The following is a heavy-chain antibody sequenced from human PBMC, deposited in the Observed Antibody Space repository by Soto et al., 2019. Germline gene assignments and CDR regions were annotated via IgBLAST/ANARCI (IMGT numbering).Heavy chain of an antibody. CDR2: IYPGDSDT. Sequence: GESLKISCKGSGYSFASHWVAWVRQMPEKGLEWIGAIYPGDSDTKYSSAFRGHVTISADTSVSTAYLQWRSLEATDSAIYYCARYSGSYWHYLDFWGQGTLVTVSS. CDR3: ARYSGSYWHYLDF. J-gene: IGHJ4*02. V-gene: IGHV5-51*01. CDR1: GYSFASHW. D-gene: IGHD1-26*01.